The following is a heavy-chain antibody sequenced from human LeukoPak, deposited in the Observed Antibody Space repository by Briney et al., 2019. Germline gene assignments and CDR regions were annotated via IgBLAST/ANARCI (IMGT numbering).Heavy chain of an antibody. CDR1: GFTFSSYG. V-gene: IGHV3-30*18. Sequence: GGSLSLSCAASGFTFSSYGMHWVRQAPGKGLEWVAVISYDGSNKYYADSVKGRFTISRDNSKNTLYLQMNSLRAEDTAVYYCAKGVVAAAEGDYWGQGTLVTVSS. CDR2: ISYDGSNK. CDR3: AKGVVAAAEGDY. J-gene: IGHJ4*02. D-gene: IGHD6-13*01.